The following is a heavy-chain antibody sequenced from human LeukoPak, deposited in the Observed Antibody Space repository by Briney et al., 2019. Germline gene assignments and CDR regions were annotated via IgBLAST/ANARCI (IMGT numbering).Heavy chain of an antibody. D-gene: IGHD5-12*01. J-gene: IGHJ4*02. V-gene: IGHV3-21*04. CDR2: ISSSSSYI. CDR1: GFTFSSYS. Sequence: PGGSLRLSCAASGFTFSSYSMDWVRQAPGKGLEWVSSISSSSSYIYYADSVKGRFTISRDNAKNSLYLQMNSLRAEDTAVYYCAKGILGYSGYDFTALDYWGQGTLVTVSS. CDR3: AKGILGYSGYDFTALDY.